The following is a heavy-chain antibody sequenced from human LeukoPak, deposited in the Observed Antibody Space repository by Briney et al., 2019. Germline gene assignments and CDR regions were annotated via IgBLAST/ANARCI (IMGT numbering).Heavy chain of an antibody. J-gene: IGHJ4*02. D-gene: IGHD2-15*01. V-gene: IGHV3-33*01. CDR2: IWKDGSQT. Sequence: GGSLRLSCIASGFTFSDDGMHWVRQAPGKGLEWVALIWKDGSQTFYGDSVKGRFIISRDNSRNTLDLQMNSLSAEDTAVYYCVREGIGGTFYRGNFDHWGQGTLVTVSS. CDR1: GFTFSDDG. CDR3: VREGIGGTFYRGNFDH.